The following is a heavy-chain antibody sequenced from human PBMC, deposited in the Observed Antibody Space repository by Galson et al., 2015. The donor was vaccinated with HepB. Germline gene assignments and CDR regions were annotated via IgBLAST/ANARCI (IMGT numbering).Heavy chain of an antibody. CDR2: INAGNGNT. J-gene: IGHJ3*02. D-gene: IGHD3-22*01. CDR3: ARDPYYYYDRSGAFDI. CDR1: GYTFTTYA. Sequence: SVKVSCKASGYTFTTYAMHWVRQAPGQRLEWMGWINAGNGNTKYSQKFQGRVTISRDTSASTAYMELSSLRSEDTAVYYCARDPYYYYDRSGAFDIWGQGTMVTVSS. V-gene: IGHV1-3*01.